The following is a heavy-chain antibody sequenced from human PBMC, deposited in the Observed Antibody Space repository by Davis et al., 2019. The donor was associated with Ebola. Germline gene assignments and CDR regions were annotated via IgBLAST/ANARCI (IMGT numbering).Heavy chain of an antibody. CDR2: ISAYNGNT. CDR3: AAPRASGYPFDY. D-gene: IGHD3-22*01. Sequence: ASVKVSCKASGYTFTSYGISWVRQAPGQGLEWMGWISAYNGNTNYAQKLQGRVTMTTDTSTSTVYMELSSLRSEDTAVYYCAAPRASGYPFDYWGQGTLVTVSS. V-gene: IGHV1-18*04. J-gene: IGHJ4*02. CDR1: GYTFTSYG.